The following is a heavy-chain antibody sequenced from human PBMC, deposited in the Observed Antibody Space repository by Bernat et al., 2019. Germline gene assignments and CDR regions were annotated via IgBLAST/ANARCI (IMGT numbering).Heavy chain of an antibody. CDR3: ARDPSAVQLEQPPPLDY. CDR1: GFTFSSYG. CDR2: IWYDGSNK. J-gene: IGHJ4*02. Sequence: QVQLVESGGGVVQPGRSLRLSCAASGFTFSSYGMHWVRPAPGKGLEWVAVIWYDGSNKYYADSVKGRFTIARDNSKNTLYLQMNSLRAEDTAVYYCARDPSAVQLEQPPPLDYWGQGTLVTVSS. V-gene: IGHV3-33*01. D-gene: IGHD1-1*01.